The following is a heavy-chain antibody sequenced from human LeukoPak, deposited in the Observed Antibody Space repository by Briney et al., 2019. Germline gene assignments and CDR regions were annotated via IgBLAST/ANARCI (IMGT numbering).Heavy chain of an antibody. V-gene: IGHV3-53*01. CDR1: GFTVRNNY. J-gene: IGHJ4*02. D-gene: IGHD2-15*01. CDR3: ARGSYCSGGSCYPLFDY. CDR2: IYSDGST. Sequence: GGSLRLSCAASGFTVRNNYMNWVRQAPGKGLEWVSGIYSDGSTYYADSVKGRFTISRDNSKNTPYLQMNSLRAEDTAVYYCARGSYCSGGSCYPLFDYWGQGTLVTVSS.